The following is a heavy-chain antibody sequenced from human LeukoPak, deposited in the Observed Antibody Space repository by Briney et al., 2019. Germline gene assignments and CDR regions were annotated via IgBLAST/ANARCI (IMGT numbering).Heavy chain of an antibody. D-gene: IGHD3-16*01. Sequence: PSETLSLTCAVYGGSFSGYYWSWIRQPPGKGLEWIGYIYYSGSTTYNPSLQSRVTISVDTSKNQFSLKLTSVTAADTAVYYCARSMTTSHYFNYWGQGTLVTVSS. CDR2: IYYSGST. CDR3: ARSMTTSHYFNY. V-gene: IGHV4-59*08. J-gene: IGHJ4*02. CDR1: GGSFSGYY.